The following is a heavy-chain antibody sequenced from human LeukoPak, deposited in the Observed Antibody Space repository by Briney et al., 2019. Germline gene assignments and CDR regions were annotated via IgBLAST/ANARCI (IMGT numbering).Heavy chain of an antibody. V-gene: IGHV3-7*01. Sequence: GGSLRFSCAASGFTFSSYWMSWVRQAPGKGLEWVANIKQDGSEKYYVDSVKGRFTISRDNAKNSLYLQMNSLRAEDTAVYYCAREVSPCSSTSCYIYYYYGMDVWGQGTTVTVSS. CDR2: IKQDGSEK. D-gene: IGHD2-2*02. J-gene: IGHJ6*02. CDR1: GFTFSSYW. CDR3: AREVSPCSSTSCYIYYYYGMDV.